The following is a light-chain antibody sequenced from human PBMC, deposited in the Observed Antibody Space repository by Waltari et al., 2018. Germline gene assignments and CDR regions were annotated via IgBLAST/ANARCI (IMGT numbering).Light chain of an antibody. J-gene: IGKJ3*01. CDR2: AAS. Sequence: DIQMTQSPSPLSASVGDKVTITCRASQGISNALAWYQQKPGKAPKLLIYAASNLQSGVPSRFSGSGSGTDFTLTISSLQPEDFAVYYCQQRNSYPFTFGPGTKLDIK. CDR1: QGISNA. CDR3: QQRNSYPFT. V-gene: IGKV1-17*01.